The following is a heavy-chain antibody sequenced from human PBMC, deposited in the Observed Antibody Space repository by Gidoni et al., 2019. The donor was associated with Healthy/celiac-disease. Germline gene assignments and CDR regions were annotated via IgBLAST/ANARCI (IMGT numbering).Heavy chain of an antibody. J-gene: IGHJ6*02. D-gene: IGHD1-7*01. CDR3: ARDPRITGTTKYYYYGMDV. Sequence: QVQLVQSGAEVKRPGSSVKVSCKASGGTFTSSAISWVRQAPGQGLEWMGGIIPIFGTANYAQKFQGRVTITADESTSTAYMELSSLRSEDTAVYYCARDPRITGTTKYYYYGMDVWGQGTTVTVSS. CDR2: IIPIFGTA. V-gene: IGHV1-69*01. CDR1: GGTFTSSA.